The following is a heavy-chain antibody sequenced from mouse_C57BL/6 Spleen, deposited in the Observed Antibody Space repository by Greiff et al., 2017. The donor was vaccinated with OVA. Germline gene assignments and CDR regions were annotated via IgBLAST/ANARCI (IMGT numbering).Heavy chain of an antibody. V-gene: IGHV5-4*01. CDR3: AREGNYGNPYYYAMDY. CDR2: ISDGGSYT. Sequence: DVKVEESGGGLVKPGGSLKLSCAASGFTFSSYAMSWVRQTPEKRLEWVATISDGGSYTYYPDNVKGRFTISRDNAKNNLYLQMSHLKSEDTAMYYCAREGNYGNPYYYAMDYWGQGTSVTVSS. D-gene: IGHD2-1*01. CDR1: GFTFSSYA. J-gene: IGHJ4*01.